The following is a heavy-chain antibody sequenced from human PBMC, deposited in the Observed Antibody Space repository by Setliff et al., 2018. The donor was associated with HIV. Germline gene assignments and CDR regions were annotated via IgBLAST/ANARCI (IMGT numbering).Heavy chain of an antibody. CDR3: ARRVGVRPPFYYYYMDV. D-gene: IGHD1-26*01. CDR1: GFSVSSPY. Sequence: PGGSLRLSCAASGFSVSSPYMSWVRQAPGKGLEWVSVIYSGDSGGSTYYADSVKGRFTISRDNAKNSLYLQVNSLRAEDTAAYYCARRVGVRPPFYYYYMDVWGKGTTVTVSS. J-gene: IGHJ6*03. CDR2: IYSGDSGGST. V-gene: IGHV3-53*01.